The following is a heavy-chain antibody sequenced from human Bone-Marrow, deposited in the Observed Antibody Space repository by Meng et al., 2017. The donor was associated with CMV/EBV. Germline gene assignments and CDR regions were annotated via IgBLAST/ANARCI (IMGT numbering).Heavy chain of an antibody. J-gene: IGHJ4*02. Sequence: GESLKISCAASGFTFSSYWMHWVRQAPGKGLVWVSRINSDGSSTSYADSVKGRFTISRDNAKNTLYLQMNSLRAEDTAVYYCARSGELYYGSGIVGFVGFDYWGQGTLVTFSS. CDR2: INSDGSST. CDR1: GFTFSSYW. V-gene: IGHV3-74*01. D-gene: IGHD3-10*01. CDR3: ARSGELYYGSGIVGFVGFDY.